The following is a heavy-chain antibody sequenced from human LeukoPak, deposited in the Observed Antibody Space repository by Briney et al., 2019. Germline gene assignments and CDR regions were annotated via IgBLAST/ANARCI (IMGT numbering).Heavy chain of an antibody. V-gene: IGHV1-2*02. Sequence: GASVKVSCKASGYTFTGYYMHWVRQAPGQGLEWMGWINPNSGGTNYAQKFQGRVTMTRDTSISTAYMELSRLRSDDTAVYYCARVVYYYGSGSYYDFDYWGQGTLVTVSS. CDR2: INPNSGGT. CDR1: GYTFTGYY. D-gene: IGHD3-10*01. CDR3: ARVVYYYGSGSYYDFDY. J-gene: IGHJ4*02.